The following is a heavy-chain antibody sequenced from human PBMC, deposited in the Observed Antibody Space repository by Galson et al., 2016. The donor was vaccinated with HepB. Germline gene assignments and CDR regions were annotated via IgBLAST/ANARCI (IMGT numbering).Heavy chain of an antibody. J-gene: IGHJ4*02. CDR3: AREMHVAAAAAFDF. V-gene: IGHV3-33*01. D-gene: IGHD6-13*01. Sequence: SLRLSCAASEFTFSTYGMHWVRQAPGKGLEWVALIWHDGSNKYYADSVKGRFTISRDNPKNTLYLQMNGLKVEDTAVYYCAREMHVAAAAAFDFWGRGTLVTVSS. CDR1: EFTFSTYG. CDR2: IWHDGSNK.